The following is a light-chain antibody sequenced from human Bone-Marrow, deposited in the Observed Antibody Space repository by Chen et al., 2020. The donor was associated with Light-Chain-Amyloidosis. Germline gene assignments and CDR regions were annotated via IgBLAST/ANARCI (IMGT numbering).Light chain of an antibody. CDR2: DDS. Sequence: SYVLTQPSSVSVAPGQTATIACGGNNIASTSVHWYQPTPGQAPLLVVYDDSDRPSGIPERLSGSNSGNTATLTISRVEAGDEADYYCQVWDRSSDRPVFGGGTKLTVL. CDR3: QVWDRSSDRPV. J-gene: IGLJ3*02. CDR1: NIASTS. V-gene: IGLV3-21*02.